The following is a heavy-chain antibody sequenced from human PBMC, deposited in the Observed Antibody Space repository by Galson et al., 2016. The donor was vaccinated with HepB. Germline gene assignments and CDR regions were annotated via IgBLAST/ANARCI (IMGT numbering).Heavy chain of an antibody. Sequence: SLRLSCAAAGFTFNIYAMSCGGQAPGKGPEWVSAITGNGVGTNYADSVKGRFTVSRDNSKNTVYLQMNSLRAEDTALYYCARGRLTMVRGLNGYYFDLWGQGTLVTVSS. J-gene: IGHJ4*02. CDR2: ITGNGVGT. CDR3: ARGRLTMVRGLNGYYFDL. CDR1: GFTFNIYA. D-gene: IGHD3-10*01. V-gene: IGHV3-23*01.